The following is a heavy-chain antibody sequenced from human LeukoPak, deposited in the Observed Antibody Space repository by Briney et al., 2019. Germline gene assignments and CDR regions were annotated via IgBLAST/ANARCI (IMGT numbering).Heavy chain of an antibody. CDR2: IGSSSSDI. CDR1: GFTFSVHG. V-gene: IGHV3-21*05. D-gene: IGHD3-16*02. CDR3: AREKDDYVWGSDRIFDS. Sequence: GGSLRLSCVASGFTFSVHGMSWVRQAPGKGLEWISYIGSSSSDIYDADSVKGRFTSSRDNAKNSLYLQMNSLRVEDTAVYYCAREKDDYVWGSDRIFDSWGRGTMVSVSS. J-gene: IGHJ4*02.